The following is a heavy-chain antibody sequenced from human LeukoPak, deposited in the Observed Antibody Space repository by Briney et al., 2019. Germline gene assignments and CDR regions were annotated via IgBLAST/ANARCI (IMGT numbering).Heavy chain of an antibody. CDR2: ITGIGDTT. CDR1: GFIFRNYA. D-gene: IGHD3-9*01. V-gene: IGHV3-23*01. CDR3: AKWGDYDILTGYYVSDF. Sequence: PGASLRLSCAASGFIFRNYAMSWVRQAPGKGLEWVSAITGIGDTTHYGDSVKGRFTISRDNSKNTLYVEMNTLRAEDTAVYYCAKWGDYDILTGYYVSDFWGEGTLVTVS. J-gene: IGHJ4*02.